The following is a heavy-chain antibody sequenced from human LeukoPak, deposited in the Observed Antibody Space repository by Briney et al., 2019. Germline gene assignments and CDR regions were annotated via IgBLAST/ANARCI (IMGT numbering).Heavy chain of an antibody. J-gene: IGHJ6*03. Sequence: GGSLRLSCAASGFTFDDYCMSWVRQAPGKGLEWVSGINWNGGSTGYADSVKVRFTISRDNAKNSLYLQMNSLRAEDTALYYCARDREVVAARYSYYYYMDVWGKGTTVTVSS. D-gene: IGHD2-15*01. CDR1: GFTFDDYC. CDR3: ARDREVVAARYSYYYYMDV. CDR2: INWNGGST. V-gene: IGHV3-20*04.